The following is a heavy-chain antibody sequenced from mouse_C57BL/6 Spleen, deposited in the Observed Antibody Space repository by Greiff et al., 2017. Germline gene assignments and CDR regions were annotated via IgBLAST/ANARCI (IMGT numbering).Heavy chain of an antibody. CDR3: ARPADDDYDGFAY. J-gene: IGHJ3*01. V-gene: IGHV1-26*01. D-gene: IGHD2-4*01. Sequence: VQLQQSGPELVKPGASVKLSCKASGYTFTDYYMNWVKQSPGKSLEWIGDIIPDNGGTSYNQKFKGKATLTVDKSSSTAYMELRSLTSEDSAVYYCARPADDDYDGFAYWGQGTLVTVSA. CDR1: GYTFTDYY. CDR2: IIPDNGGT.